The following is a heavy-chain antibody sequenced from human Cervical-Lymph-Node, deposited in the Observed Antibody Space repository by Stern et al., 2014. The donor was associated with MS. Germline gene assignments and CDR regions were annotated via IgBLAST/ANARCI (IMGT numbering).Heavy chain of an antibody. Sequence: EVQLVESGAALKKPGDSLKISCQGSGYGFANFWIGWVRQLPGKGLEWMAMIYPGDLNPKYRPSLQGQVPFSAENSISTAYLQWRSLKPSDTAIYYCTKHEGSGWAIDYWGQGTPVTVSS. V-gene: IGHV5-51*01. CDR3: TKHEGSGWAIDY. D-gene: IGHD6-19*01. J-gene: IGHJ4*02. CDR1: GYGFANFW. CDR2: IYPGDLNP.